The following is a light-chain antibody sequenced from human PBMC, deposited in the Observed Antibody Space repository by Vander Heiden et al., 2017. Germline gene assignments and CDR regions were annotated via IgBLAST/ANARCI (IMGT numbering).Light chain of an antibody. V-gene: IGLV6-57*01. CDR3: QSYDSSNQVV. Sequence: NFMLTQPPSVSESPCNTVTISCTRSSGSIASNYVQCYQQRPGSSPTTVLFVDNQSPSGVPDRFSGSIDSSSNSASLTISGLKTEDEADDYCQSYDSSNQVVFGGGTKLTVL. J-gene: IGLJ2*01. CDR1: SGSIASNY. CDR2: VDN.